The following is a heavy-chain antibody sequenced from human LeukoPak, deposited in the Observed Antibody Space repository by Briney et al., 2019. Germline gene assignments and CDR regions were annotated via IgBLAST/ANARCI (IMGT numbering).Heavy chain of an antibody. CDR2: IRYDGSNK. CDR3: ARAPGYGAAYYFDY. Sequence: PGGSLRLSCAASGFTFSSYGMHWVRQAPDKGLEWVAFIRYDGSNKYYADSVRGRFTISRDNSKNTLYLQMNSLRAEDTAVYYCARAPGYGAAYYFDYWGQGTLVTVSS. V-gene: IGHV3-30*02. J-gene: IGHJ4*02. CDR1: GFTFSSYG. D-gene: IGHD1-1*01.